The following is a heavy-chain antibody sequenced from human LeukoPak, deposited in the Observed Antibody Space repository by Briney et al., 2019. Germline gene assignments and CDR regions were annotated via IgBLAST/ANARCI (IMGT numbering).Heavy chain of an antibody. J-gene: IGHJ3*02. CDR2: IYYSGST. D-gene: IGHD3-3*01. Sequence: SETLSLTCTVSGGSISSSSYYWGWIRQPPGKGLEWIGSIYYSGSTYYSPSLKSRVTISVDTSKNQFSLKLSSVTAADTAVYYCARTQLRFLEWLSGSGAFDIWGQGTMVTVSS. CDR1: GGSISSSSYY. CDR3: ARTQLRFLEWLSGSGAFDI. V-gene: IGHV4-39*07.